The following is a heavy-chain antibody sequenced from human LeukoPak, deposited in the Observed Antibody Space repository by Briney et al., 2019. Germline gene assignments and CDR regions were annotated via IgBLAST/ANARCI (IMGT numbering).Heavy chain of an antibody. Sequence: GGSLRLSCAASGFTFSSYGMSWVRQAPGKGLEWVSGISGRGGSTYYADSVKGRFTISRDNSKNTLYLQMNSLRAEDTAMYYCATNYYRSSDSWGYFDYWGQGTLVTVSS. V-gene: IGHV3-23*01. D-gene: IGHD3-22*01. J-gene: IGHJ4*02. CDR1: GFTFSSYG. CDR3: ATNYYRSSDSWGYFDY. CDR2: ISGRGGST.